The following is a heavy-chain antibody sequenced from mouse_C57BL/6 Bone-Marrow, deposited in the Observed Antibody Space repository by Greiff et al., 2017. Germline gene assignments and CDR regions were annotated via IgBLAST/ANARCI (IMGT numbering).Heavy chain of an antibody. V-gene: IGHV1-64*01. D-gene: IGHD1-1*02. CDR2: INPNSGST. Sequence: QVQLKQPGAELVKPGASVKLSCKASGYTFTSYWMPWVKQRPGQGLEWIGMINPNSGSTNYNEKFKSKATLTVDKSSSTAYMQLSSLTSEDSAVYYWARGPFGGYTYYYAMDYWGQGTSVTVSS. CDR1: GYTFTSYW. J-gene: IGHJ4*01. CDR3: ARGPFGGYTYYYAMDY.